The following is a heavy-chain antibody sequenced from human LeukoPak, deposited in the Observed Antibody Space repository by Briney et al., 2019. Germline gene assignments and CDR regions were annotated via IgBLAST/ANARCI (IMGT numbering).Heavy chain of an antibody. J-gene: IGHJ4*02. CDR2: INHSGST. Sequence: SETLSLTCAVYGGSFSGYYWSWIRQPPGKGLEWIGEINHSGSTNYNPSLKSRVTISVDTSKNQFSLKLSSVTAADTAVYYCARGNPSYDYVWGSYRSIFDYWGQGALGTVSS. V-gene: IGHV4-34*01. CDR1: GGSFSGYY. D-gene: IGHD3-16*02. CDR3: ARGNPSYDYVWGSYRSIFDY.